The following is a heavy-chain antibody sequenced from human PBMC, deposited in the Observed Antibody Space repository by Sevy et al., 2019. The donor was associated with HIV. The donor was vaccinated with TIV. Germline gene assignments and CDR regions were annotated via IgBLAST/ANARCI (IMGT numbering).Heavy chain of an antibody. CDR1: GFTVSSNY. Sequence: GGSLRLSCTASGFTVSSNYMSWVRQAPGKGLEWVSVIYSGGSTYYADSVKGRFTISRDNSKNTLYLQMNSLRAEDTAVYYCASGVGVDCSGGSCYYNWFDPWGQGTLVTVSS. V-gene: IGHV3-53*01. CDR3: ASGVGVDCSGGSCYYNWFDP. D-gene: IGHD2-15*01. CDR2: IYSGGST. J-gene: IGHJ5*02.